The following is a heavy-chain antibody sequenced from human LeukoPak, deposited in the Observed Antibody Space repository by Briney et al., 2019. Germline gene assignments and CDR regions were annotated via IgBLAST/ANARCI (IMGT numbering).Heavy chain of an antibody. CDR3: ARSNQADDY. D-gene: IGHD1-14*01. J-gene: IGHJ4*02. Sequence: GGSLRLSCAASGFTFSHYWMHWVRQAPGKGLVWVSRISDDGSDTNYADFVKGRFTISRDNAKNTLYLQMYSLRDEDTGVYYCARSNQADDYWGQGTLVTVSS. CDR2: ISDDGSDT. CDR1: GFTFSHYW. V-gene: IGHV3-74*01.